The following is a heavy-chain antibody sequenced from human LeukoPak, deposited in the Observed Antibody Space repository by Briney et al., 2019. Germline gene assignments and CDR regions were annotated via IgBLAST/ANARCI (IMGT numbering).Heavy chain of an antibody. CDR3: TRDPYGSGSYFTY. V-gene: IGHV3-7*01. CDR1: RFTFSTYW. D-gene: IGHD3-10*01. CDR2: IKQDGSEK. Sequence: PGGSLRLSCAASRFTFSTYWLNWVRQAPGKGLEWVANIKQDGSEKYYVDSVKGRFTISRDNAKNSLYLQMNSLRAEDTAVYYCTRDPYGSGSYFTYWGQGTLVTVSS. J-gene: IGHJ4*02.